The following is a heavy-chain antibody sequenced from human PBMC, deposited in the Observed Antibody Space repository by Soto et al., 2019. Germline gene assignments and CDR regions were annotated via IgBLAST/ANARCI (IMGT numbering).Heavy chain of an antibody. CDR3: ARTTMVRGVIEVFDY. CDR2: IYYSGST. V-gene: IGHV4-59*01. Sequence: SETLSLTCNVSGGSISSYYWSWIRQPPGKGLEWIGYIYYSGSTNYNPSLKSRVTISVDTSKKQFSLKLSSVTAADTAVYYCARTTMVRGVIEVFDYWGQGXLVTVPS. J-gene: IGHJ4*02. CDR1: GGSISSYY. D-gene: IGHD3-10*01.